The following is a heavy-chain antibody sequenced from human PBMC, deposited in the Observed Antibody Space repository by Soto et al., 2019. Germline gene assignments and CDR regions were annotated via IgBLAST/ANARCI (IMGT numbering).Heavy chain of an antibody. D-gene: IGHD6-6*01. CDR3: AKDRIAARRYYYYGMDV. V-gene: IGHV3-43*01. CDR1: GFTFDDYT. CDR2: ISWDGGST. J-gene: IGHJ6*02. Sequence: EVQLVESGGVVVQPGGSLRLSCAASGFTFDDYTMHWVRQAPGKGLEWVSLISWDGGSTYYADSVKGRFTISRDNSKNSLYLQRNSLRTEDTALYYCAKDRIAARRYYYYGMDVWGQGTTVTVSS.